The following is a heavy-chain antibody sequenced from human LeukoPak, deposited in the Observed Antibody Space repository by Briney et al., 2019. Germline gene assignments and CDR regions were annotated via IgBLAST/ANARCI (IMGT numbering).Heavy chain of an antibody. CDR3: AKLGGDGLDY. D-gene: IGHD5-24*01. CDR2: IWYDGSNK. V-gene: IGHV3-33*06. Sequence: GGSLRLSCAASGFSFRSYGMHWVRQAPGKGLEWVAVIWYDGSNKYYADSVKGRFTISGDNSKNTVYLQMNSLRAEDTAVYYCAKLGGDGLDYWGQGTLVTVSS. J-gene: IGHJ4*02. CDR1: GFSFRSYG.